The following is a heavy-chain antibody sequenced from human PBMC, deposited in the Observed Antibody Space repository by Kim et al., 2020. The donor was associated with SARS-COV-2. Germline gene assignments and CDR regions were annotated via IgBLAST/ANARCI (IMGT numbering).Heavy chain of an antibody. Sequence: GGSLRLSCAASGFTVGDYAMHWVRQAPGKGLEWVSGISWNSGSIGYADSVKGRFTISRDNAKNSLYLQMNSLRAEDTALYYCAKGYDILTEDYFDYWGQGTLVTVSS. J-gene: IGHJ4*02. CDR2: ISWNSGSI. CDR3: AKGYDILTEDYFDY. D-gene: IGHD3-9*01. V-gene: IGHV3-9*01. CDR1: GFTVGDYA.